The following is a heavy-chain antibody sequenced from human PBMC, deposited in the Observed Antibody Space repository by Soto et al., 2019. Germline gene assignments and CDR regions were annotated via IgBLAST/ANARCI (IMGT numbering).Heavy chain of an antibody. V-gene: IGHV4-34*01. J-gene: IGHJ4*02. Sequence: SETLSLTCAVYGGSFSGYYWSWIRQPPGNGLEWIGEINHSGSTNYNPSLKSRVTISVDTSKNQFSLKLSSVTAADTAVYYCARTTTVTHNFDYWGQGTLVTVSS. CDR2: INHSGST. CDR3: ARTTTVTHNFDY. D-gene: IGHD4-17*01. CDR1: GGSFSGYY.